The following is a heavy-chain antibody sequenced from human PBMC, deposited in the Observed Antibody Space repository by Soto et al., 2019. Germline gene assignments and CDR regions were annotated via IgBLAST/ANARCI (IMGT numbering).Heavy chain of an antibody. CDR1: GASISSGDYY. CDR2: IYYNGRA. J-gene: IGHJ4*02. CDR3: ARRGAGSGSFDY. Sequence: QVQLQESGPGLVKPSQTLSLTCAVSGASISSGDYYWSWIRQHPGKGLEWIGYIYYNGRAYYNPSRNSRVTMSSDTSKNQFSLKLSSVTAADTAVYYCARRGAGSGSFDYWGQGALVTVSS. V-gene: IGHV4-31*11. D-gene: IGHD3-10*01.